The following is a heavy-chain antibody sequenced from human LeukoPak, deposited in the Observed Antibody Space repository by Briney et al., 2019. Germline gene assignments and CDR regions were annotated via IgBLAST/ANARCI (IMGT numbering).Heavy chain of an antibody. J-gene: IGHJ4*02. Sequence: PGGSLRLSCAASGFTFSSYAMSWVRQAPGKGLEWVSAISGSGGSTYYADSVKGRFTISRDNSKNTLYLQMNSLRAEDTAVYYCAKGSFLLYSYGYFDYWGQGTLVTVSS. D-gene: IGHD5-18*01. CDR3: AKGSFLLYSYGYFDY. V-gene: IGHV3-23*01. CDR1: GFTFSSYA. CDR2: ISGSGGST.